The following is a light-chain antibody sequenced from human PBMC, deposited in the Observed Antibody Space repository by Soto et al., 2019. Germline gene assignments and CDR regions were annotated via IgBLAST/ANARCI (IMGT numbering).Light chain of an antibody. CDR1: QSVSRN. J-gene: IGKJ1*01. CDR2: ASS. CDR3: QQYGSSPWT. Sequence: EIVLTQSPATLSVSPGERATLSCKASQSVSRNLAWYQQKPGQAPRLLIYASSTRATGIPDRFSGSASGTEFTLTISSLQSEDFAVYYCQQYGSSPWTFGQGTKVDI. V-gene: IGKV3-15*01.